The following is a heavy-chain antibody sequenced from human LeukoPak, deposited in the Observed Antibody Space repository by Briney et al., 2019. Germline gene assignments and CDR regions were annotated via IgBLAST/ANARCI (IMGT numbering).Heavy chain of an antibody. CDR3: ARDGCSSTSCRFYNWFDP. CDR2: ISTSSSYI. CDR1: GFTFSDYN. V-gene: IGHV3-21*01. J-gene: IGHJ5*02. Sequence: GGSLRLSCAASGFTFSDYNMNWVRQAPGKGLEWVSFISTSSSYIHYADSVKGRFTISRDNAKNSLFLQMNSLRAEDTAVYYCARDGCSSTSCRFYNWFDPWGQGTLVTVSS. D-gene: IGHD2-2*01.